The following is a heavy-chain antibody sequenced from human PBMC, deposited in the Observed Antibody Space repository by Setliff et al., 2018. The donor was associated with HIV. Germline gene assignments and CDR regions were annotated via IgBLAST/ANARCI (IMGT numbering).Heavy chain of an antibody. CDR1: GYSLSSASY. CDR3: ARGLTAPAAAGS. V-gene: IGHV4-38-2*02. Sequence: KPSETLSLTCSVSGYSLSSASYWGWIRQSPEKGLEWIGSISLSGSTYYNPSLQSRVTISIDKSKNHFSLNLKSVTAADTAIYYCARGLTAPAAAGSWGQGMLVTVSS. J-gene: IGHJ5*02. CDR2: ISLSGST. D-gene: IGHD6-13*01.